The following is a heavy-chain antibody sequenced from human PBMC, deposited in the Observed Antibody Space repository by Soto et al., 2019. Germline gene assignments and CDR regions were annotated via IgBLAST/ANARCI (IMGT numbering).Heavy chain of an antibody. CDR2: IKSKTDGGTT. CDR3: TTDRYNWNYPIYYYYGMDV. J-gene: IGHJ6*02. CDR1: GFTFSNAW. Sequence: GCLRLSCAASGFTFSNAWMSWVRQAPGKGLEWVGRIKSKTDGGTTDYAAPVKGRFTISRDDSKNTLYLQMNSLKTEDTAVYYCTTDRYNWNYPIYYYYGMDVWGQGTTVTVSS. V-gene: IGHV3-15*01. D-gene: IGHD1-7*01.